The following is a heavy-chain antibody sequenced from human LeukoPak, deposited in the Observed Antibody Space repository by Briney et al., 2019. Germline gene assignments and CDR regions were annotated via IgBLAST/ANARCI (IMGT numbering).Heavy chain of an antibody. D-gene: IGHD5-18*01. CDR2: IRYDGSSK. J-gene: IGHJ4*02. Sequence: GGSLRLSCAASRFTFSSYGIHWVRQAPGKGLEWVAFIRYDGSSKSYADAVKGRFTISRDNSKNTLYLQMNSLRAEDTAVYYCAKDRLRGYTYVDYWGQGTLVTVSS. V-gene: IGHV3-30*02. CDR3: AKDRLRGYTYVDY. CDR1: RFTFSSYG.